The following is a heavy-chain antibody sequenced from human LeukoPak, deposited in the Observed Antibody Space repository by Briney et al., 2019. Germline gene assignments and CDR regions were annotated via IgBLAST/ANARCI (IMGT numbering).Heavy chain of an antibody. J-gene: IGHJ4*02. CDR2: IYTSGST. CDR1: GGSISSGSYY. V-gene: IGHV4-61*02. CDR3: ARGDGSGYKRGAFDY. Sequence: PSETLSLTCTVSGGSISSGSYYWSWIRQPAGKGLEWIGRIYTSGSTNYNPSLKSRVTISVDRSKNQFSLKLSSVTAADTAVYYWARGDGSGYKRGAFDYRGQGTLVTVSS. D-gene: IGHD5-12*01.